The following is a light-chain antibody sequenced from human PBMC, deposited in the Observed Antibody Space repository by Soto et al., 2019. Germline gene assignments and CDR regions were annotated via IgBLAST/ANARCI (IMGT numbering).Light chain of an antibody. CDR1: QSVGIN. J-gene: IGKJ1*01. V-gene: IGKV3-15*01. CDR2: GAS. CDR3: QQYNNWPRT. Sequence: EIVMTQSPATLSVSPGERATLSCRASQSVGINVAWYQQKPGQAPRLLIYGASSRATGVPARFSGSGSGTEFTLTITCLQSVDSAVYFCQQYNNWPRTVGQGTKVDIK.